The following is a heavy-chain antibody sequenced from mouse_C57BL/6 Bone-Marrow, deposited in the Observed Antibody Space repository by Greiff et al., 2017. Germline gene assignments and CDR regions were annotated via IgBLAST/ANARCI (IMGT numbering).Heavy chain of an antibody. Sequence: VQLQQPGAELVRPGSSVKLSCKASGYTFTSYWMHWVKQRPIQGLEWIGNIDPSDRETHYNQKFKDKATLTVAKSSSTAYMQLSSLTSEDSAVYYCARGGLGNYVFAYWGQGTLVTVSA. D-gene: IGHD2-1*01. CDR1: GYTFTSYW. V-gene: IGHV1-52*01. CDR3: ARGGLGNYVFAY. J-gene: IGHJ3*01. CDR2: IDPSDRET.